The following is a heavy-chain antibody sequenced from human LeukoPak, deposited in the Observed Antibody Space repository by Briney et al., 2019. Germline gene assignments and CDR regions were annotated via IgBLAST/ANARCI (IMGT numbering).Heavy chain of an antibody. CDR2: ISAYNGNT. V-gene: IGHV1-18*01. CDR1: GYTFASYG. Sequence: ASVKVSCKASGYTFASYGISWVRQAPGQGLEWMGWISAYNGNTNYPQKLQGRVTMTTDTSTSTAYMELRSLRSDDTAVYYCARVGYSYGYRDYYYYMDVWGKGTTVTVSS. J-gene: IGHJ6*03. D-gene: IGHD5-18*01. CDR3: ARVGYSYGYRDYYYYMDV.